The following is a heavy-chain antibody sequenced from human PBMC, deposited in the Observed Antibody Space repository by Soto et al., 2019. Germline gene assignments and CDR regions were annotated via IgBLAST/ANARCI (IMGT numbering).Heavy chain of an antibody. CDR2: ISGSGGST. J-gene: IGHJ4*02. CDR1: GFTFSSYA. V-gene: IGHV3-23*01. CDR3: AKTKYYDFWSGYFVY. D-gene: IGHD3-3*01. Sequence: GGSLRLSCAASGFTFSSYAMSWVRQAPGKGLEWVSAISGSGGSTYYADSVKGRFTISRDNSKNTLYLQMNSLRAEDTAVYYCAKTKYYDFWSGYFVYWGQGTLVTVSS.